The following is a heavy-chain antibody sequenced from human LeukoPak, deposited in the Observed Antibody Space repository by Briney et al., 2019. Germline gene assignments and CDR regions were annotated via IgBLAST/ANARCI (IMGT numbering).Heavy chain of an antibody. CDR1: GGSISSYY. J-gene: IGHJ4*02. CDR3: AIERTAIFGVVIRYFDY. CDR2: IFYSGNT. Sequence: SETLSLTCTVSGGSISSYYWSWVRQPPGKGLEWIGYIFYSGNTNYNPSLKSRVTISVDTSKNQFSLKLSSVTAADTAVYYCAIERTAIFGVVIRYFDYWGQGTLVTVSS. D-gene: IGHD3-3*01. V-gene: IGHV4-59*12.